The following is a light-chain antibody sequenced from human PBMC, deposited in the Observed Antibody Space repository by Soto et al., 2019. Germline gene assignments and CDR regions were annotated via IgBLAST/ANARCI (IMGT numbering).Light chain of an antibody. J-gene: IGLJ1*01. CDR2: DVS. CDR1: SSDVGGYNY. CDR3: CSYAGSYTFSYV. Sequence: QSALTQPASVSGSPGQSVTISCTGTSSDVGGYNYVSWYQQHPGKAPKLMIYDVSKRPSGVPDRFSGSKSGNTASLTISGLQAEDEADYYCCSYAGSYTFSYVFGTGTQLTVL. V-gene: IGLV2-11*01.